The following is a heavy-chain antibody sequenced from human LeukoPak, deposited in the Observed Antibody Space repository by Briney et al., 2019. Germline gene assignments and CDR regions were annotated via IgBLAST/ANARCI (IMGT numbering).Heavy chain of an antibody. Sequence: ASVKVSCKASGYTFTGYYMHWVRQAPGQGLEWMGWINPNSGGTNYAQKFQGRVTMTRDTSISTAYMELSRLRADDTAVYYCAREGSYGTAIDYWGQGTLVTVSS. CDR2: INPNSGGT. D-gene: IGHD5-18*01. CDR1: GYTFTGYY. CDR3: AREGSYGTAIDY. V-gene: IGHV1-2*02. J-gene: IGHJ4*02.